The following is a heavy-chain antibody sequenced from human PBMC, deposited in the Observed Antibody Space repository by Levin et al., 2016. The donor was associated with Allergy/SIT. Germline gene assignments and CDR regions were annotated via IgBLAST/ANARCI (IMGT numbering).Heavy chain of an antibody. CDR1: GGSIRSGGYY. Sequence: SETLSLTCTVSGGSIRSGGYYWSWIRQHPGKGLEWIGYIYYSGSTYYSPSLKSRVTISVDTSKNQFSLKLSSVTAADTAVYYCAREMGDSYYGVDVWGQGTTVTVSS. CDR2: IYYSGST. D-gene: IGHD1-26*01. V-gene: IGHV4-31*03. J-gene: IGHJ6*02. CDR3: AREMGDSYYGVDV.